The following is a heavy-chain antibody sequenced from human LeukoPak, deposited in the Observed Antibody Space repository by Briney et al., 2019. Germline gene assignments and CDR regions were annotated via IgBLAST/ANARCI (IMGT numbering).Heavy chain of an antibody. J-gene: IGHJ5*02. CDR2: LIPMFGTT. D-gene: IGHD1-7*01. V-gene: IGHV1-69*13. CDR1: GGTFRYYA. CDR3: ARVAAGTTFMDNWFDP. Sequence: ASVKVSCKTSGGTFRYYAIGWVRQSPGHGLEWMGGLIPMFGTTNYAQQFQGRVTITADESTTTSYMELSRLRFEDTAVYFCARVAAGTTFMDNWFDPWGQGTLVTVSS.